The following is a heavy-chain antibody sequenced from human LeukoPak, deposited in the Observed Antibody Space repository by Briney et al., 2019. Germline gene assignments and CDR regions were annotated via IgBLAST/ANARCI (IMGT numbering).Heavy chain of an antibody. J-gene: IGHJ4*02. D-gene: IGHD3-22*01. CDR2: INAGNGNT. Sequence: ASVKVSCKASGYTFSSCAINWVRQAPGQRLEWMGWINAGNGNTKYSQKFQGRVTITRDTSASTAYMELSSLRSEDTAVYYCAREYSSAMDFDYWGQGTLVTVSS. CDR3: AREYSSAMDFDY. V-gene: IGHV1-3*01. CDR1: GYTFSSCA.